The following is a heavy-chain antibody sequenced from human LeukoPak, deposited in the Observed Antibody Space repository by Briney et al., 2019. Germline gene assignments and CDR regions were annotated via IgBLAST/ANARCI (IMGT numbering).Heavy chain of an antibody. Sequence: GESLKISCQGSGYSFTNYWIGWVRQMPGKDLEWMGIFSPGDSESRYSPSFRGQVTISADKSISTVYLQWSSLKASDTAMYYCARLASAWNFDYWGQGTLVTVCS. CDR2: FSPGDSES. CDR3: ARLASAWNFDY. J-gene: IGHJ4*02. D-gene: IGHD6-19*01. CDR1: GYSFTNYW. V-gene: IGHV5-51*01.